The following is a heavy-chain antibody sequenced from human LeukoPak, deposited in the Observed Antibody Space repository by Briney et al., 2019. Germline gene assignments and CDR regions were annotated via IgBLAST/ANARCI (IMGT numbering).Heavy chain of an antibody. V-gene: IGHV4-39*07. CDR2: MYYSGST. CDR1: GGSIFSSSYY. CDR3: AKEPSGDSSSSEGYFDY. Sequence: SSETLSLTCTVSGGSIFSSSYYWGWIRQPPGKGLEWIGSMYYSGSTYYNPSLKSRVTISVDTSKNQFSLKLSSVTAADTAVYSCAKEPSGDSSSSEGYFDYWGQGTLVTVSS. D-gene: IGHD6-6*01. J-gene: IGHJ4*02.